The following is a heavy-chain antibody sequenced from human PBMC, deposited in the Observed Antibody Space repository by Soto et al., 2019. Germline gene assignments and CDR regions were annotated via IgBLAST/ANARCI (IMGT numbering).Heavy chain of an antibody. CDR3: ARDRLGYSYGNSMDV. Sequence: GGSLRLSCAASGFTLSSYSMNWVRQAPGKGLELISYISRSSTTTIYYADSVKGRFTISRDNAKNSLYLQMNSLRDEDTAVYYCARDRLGYSYGNSMDVWGQGTTVTVSS. J-gene: IGHJ6*02. D-gene: IGHD5-18*01. CDR2: ISRSSTTTI. V-gene: IGHV3-48*02. CDR1: GFTLSSYS.